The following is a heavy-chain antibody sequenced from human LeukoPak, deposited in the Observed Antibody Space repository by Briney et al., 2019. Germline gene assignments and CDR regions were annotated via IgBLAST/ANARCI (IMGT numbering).Heavy chain of an antibody. CDR2: IYYSGST. J-gene: IGHJ6*03. Sequence: SETLSLTCTVSGGSISSSSYYWGWIRQPPGKGLEWIGSIYYSGSTYYNPSLKSRVTISVDTSKNQFSLKLSSVTAADTAVYYCASAPAGTYYMDVWGKGTTVTVSS. V-gene: IGHV4-39*07. CDR1: GGSISSSSYY. CDR3: ASAPAGTYYMDV. D-gene: IGHD6-13*01.